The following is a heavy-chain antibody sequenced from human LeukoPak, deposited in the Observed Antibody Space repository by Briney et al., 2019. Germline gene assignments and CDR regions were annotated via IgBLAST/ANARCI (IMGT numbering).Heavy chain of an antibody. V-gene: IGHV3-23*01. CDR3: AKVVNGDYGYFDY. CDR2: ISGSGGST. Sequence: PGGSLRLSCAASGFTFSDYYMSWIRQAPGKGLEWVSAISGSGGSTYYADSVKGRFTISRDNSKNTLYLQMNSLRAEDTAVYYCAKVVNGDYGYFDYWGQGTLVTVSS. CDR1: GFTFSDYY. D-gene: IGHD4-17*01. J-gene: IGHJ4*02.